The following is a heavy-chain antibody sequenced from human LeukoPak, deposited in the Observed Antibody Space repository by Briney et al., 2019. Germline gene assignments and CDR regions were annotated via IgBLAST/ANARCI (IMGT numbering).Heavy chain of an antibody. CDR2: IYHSGST. J-gene: IGHJ4*02. V-gene: IGHV4-38-2*01. CDR1: GYSISSGYY. Sequence: PSETLSLTCAVSGYSISSGYYWGWIRPPPGRGLEWIGSIYHSGSTYYNPSLKSRVTISVDTSKNHFSLNLSSVTAADTAVYYCASYSSSWYYFGYWGQGTLVTVSS. D-gene: IGHD6-13*01. CDR3: ASYSSSWYYFGY.